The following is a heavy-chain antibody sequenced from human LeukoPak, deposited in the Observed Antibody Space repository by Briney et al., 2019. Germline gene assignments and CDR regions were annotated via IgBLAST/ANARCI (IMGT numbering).Heavy chain of an antibody. CDR3: ATLAVFHTQGIDS. J-gene: IGHJ4*02. Sequence: ASVKVSCKVSGYTLTELSMHWVRRAPGQGLEWMGWINPNSGGTNYAQKFQGRVTMTRDTSITTAYIELSRLRSDDTAVYYCATLAVFHTQGIDSWGQGTLITVSS. D-gene: IGHD2-15*01. CDR1: GYTLTELS. V-gene: IGHV1-2*02. CDR2: INPNSGGT.